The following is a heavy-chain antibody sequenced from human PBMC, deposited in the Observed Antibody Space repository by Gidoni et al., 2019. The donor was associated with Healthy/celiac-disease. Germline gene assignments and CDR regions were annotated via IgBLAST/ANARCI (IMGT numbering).Heavy chain of an antibody. Sequence: EVQLVASGGGLVKPGGSLRLSRPASGFTFSSYSMHWARQAPGKGLAGVSSISSSSSYIYYADSVKGRFTNSRDNAKNSLYLQMNSLRAEDTAVYYCARGVDAFDIWGQGTMVTVSS. J-gene: IGHJ3*02. CDR3: ARGVDAFDI. CDR1: GFTFSSYS. V-gene: IGHV3-21*01. CDR2: ISSSSSYI.